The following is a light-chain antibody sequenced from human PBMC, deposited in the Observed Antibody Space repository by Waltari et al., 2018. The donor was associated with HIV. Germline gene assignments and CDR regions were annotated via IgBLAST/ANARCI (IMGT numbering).Light chain of an antibody. J-gene: IGLJ3*02. V-gene: IGLV2-14*01. Sequence: QSALTQPASVSGSPGQSITISCTGTRSDGGGYDCGAWYQQHPGKAPKLLIYQVRNRPSGVSNRFSGSKSGNTASLTISGLQAEDEADYYCNSYTGSGTGVFGGGTKVTVL. CDR1: RSDGGGYDC. CDR2: QVR. CDR3: NSYTGSGTGV.